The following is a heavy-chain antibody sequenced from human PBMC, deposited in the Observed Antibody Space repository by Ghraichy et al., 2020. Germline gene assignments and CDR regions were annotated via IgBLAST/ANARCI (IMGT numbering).Heavy chain of an antibody. D-gene: IGHD1-14*01. CDR2: VSYDGNTK. Sequence: GGSLRLSCAASGFTFSNFGIHWVRQAPGKGLEWLAVVSYDGNTKLYPDSVKGRFIISRDSSVNTVYLQLNNLRGEDTAIYYCAKVARPRRTSTPAFDPWGQGPLVTVFS. CDR3: AKVARPRRTSTPAFDP. J-gene: IGHJ5*02. CDR1: GFTFSNFG. V-gene: IGHV3-30*18.